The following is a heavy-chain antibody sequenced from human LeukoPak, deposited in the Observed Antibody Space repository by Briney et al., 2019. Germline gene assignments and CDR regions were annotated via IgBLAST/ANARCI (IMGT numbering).Heavy chain of an antibody. Sequence: SETLSLTCAVYGGSFSGYYWSWIRQPPGKGLEWIGEINHSGSTNYNPSLKSRVTISVDTSKNQFSLKLSSVTAADTAVYYCARGGSILWAYYYYGMDVWGKGTTVTVSS. CDR2: INHSGST. V-gene: IGHV4-34*01. CDR3: ARGGSILWAYYYYGMDV. J-gene: IGHJ6*04. D-gene: IGHD2/OR15-2a*01. CDR1: GGSFSGYY.